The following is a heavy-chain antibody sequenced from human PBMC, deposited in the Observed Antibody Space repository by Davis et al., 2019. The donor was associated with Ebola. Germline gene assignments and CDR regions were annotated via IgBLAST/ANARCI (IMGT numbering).Heavy chain of an antibody. J-gene: IGHJ6*02. CDR2: INSDGSST. D-gene: IGHD6-13*01. V-gene: IGHV3-74*01. CDR3: ARVTVEELVPRPYYYGMDV. Sequence: GESLKISCAASGFTFSSYWMHWVRQAPGKGLVWVSRINSDGSSTSYADSVKGRFTISRDNAKNTLYLQMNSLRAEDTAVYYCARVTVEELVPRPYYYGMDVWGQGTTVTVSS. CDR1: GFTFSSYW.